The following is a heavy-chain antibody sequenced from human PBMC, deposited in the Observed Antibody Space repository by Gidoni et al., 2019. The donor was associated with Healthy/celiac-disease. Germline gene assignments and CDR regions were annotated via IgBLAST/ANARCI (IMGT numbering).Heavy chain of an antibody. D-gene: IGHD5-18*01. CDR3: ARSFRGYSYGYLGGYFDY. Sequence: QVQLQESGPGLVKPSETLSLTCPVSGGSLSSYYWRWIRQPPGTGLEWIGYIYYSGSTNYNPSLKSRVTISVDTSKNQFSLKLSSVTAADTAVYYCARSFRGYSYGYLGGYFDYWGQGTLVTVSS. CDR1: GGSLSSYY. CDR2: IYYSGST. V-gene: IGHV4-59*01. J-gene: IGHJ4*02.